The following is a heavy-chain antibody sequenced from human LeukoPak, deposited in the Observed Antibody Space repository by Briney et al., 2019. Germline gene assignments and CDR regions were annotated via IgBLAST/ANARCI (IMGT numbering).Heavy chain of an antibody. CDR1: GFTFSFYT. CDR2: ISSSDSTI. V-gene: IGHV3-48*02. J-gene: IGHJ5*02. Sequence: GGSLTLSCPASGFTFSFYTMNWVRQAPGRGRECLSYISSSDSTIYYADSVKGRFTISRDNAKKSLYLQMNSLRDEDTSVYCCARDFTLDPWGQGTLVTVSS. CDR3: ARDFTLDP.